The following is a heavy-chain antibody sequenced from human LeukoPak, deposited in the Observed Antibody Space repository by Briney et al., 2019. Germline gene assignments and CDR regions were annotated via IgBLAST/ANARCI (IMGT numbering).Heavy chain of an antibody. D-gene: IGHD2-2*01. CDR2: IYDSGNT. Sequence: SETLSLTCTVSGDSVSTTDYYWTWIRQPPGRGLEWIGCIYDSGNTYYNPPLKSRVTISVDTSNNQVSLKLRSVTAADTAVYYCARVGYCSSASCYSPGAFDIWGQGTMVTVFS. V-gene: IGHV4-30-4*01. CDR3: ARVGYCSSASCYSPGAFDI. CDR1: GDSVSTTDYY. J-gene: IGHJ3*02.